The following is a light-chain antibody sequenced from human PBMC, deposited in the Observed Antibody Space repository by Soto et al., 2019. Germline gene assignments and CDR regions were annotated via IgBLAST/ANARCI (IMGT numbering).Light chain of an antibody. CDR2: QDS. CDR3: QAWDSSTYVL. J-gene: IGLJ2*01. CDR1: RLGDKY. Sequence: SYELTKPPSVSVSPGQTASITCSGDRLGDKYACWYQQKPGQSPVVVIYQDSKRPSGIPERFSGSNSGTTATLTISGTQAMDEADYYCQAWDSSTYVLFGGGTKVTVL. V-gene: IGLV3-1*01.